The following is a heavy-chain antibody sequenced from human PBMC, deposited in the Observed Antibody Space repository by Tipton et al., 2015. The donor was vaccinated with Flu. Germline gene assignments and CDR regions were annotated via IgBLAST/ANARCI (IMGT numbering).Heavy chain of an antibody. J-gene: IGHJ6*02. V-gene: IGHV4-34*01. Sequence: TLSLTCAVYGGSFSGYYWSWIRQPPGKGLEWIGEINHSGSTDYNPSLKSRVTISVDTSKNQFSLKLSSVTAAATAVYYCARGHTAMVGSLYYYGMDVWGQGTTVTVSS. D-gene: IGHD5-18*01. CDR3: ARGHTAMVGSLYYYGMDV. CDR2: INHSGST. CDR1: GGSFSGYY.